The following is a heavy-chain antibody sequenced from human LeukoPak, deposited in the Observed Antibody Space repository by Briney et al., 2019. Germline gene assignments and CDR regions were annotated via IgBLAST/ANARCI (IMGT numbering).Heavy chain of an antibody. V-gene: IGHV4-38-2*02. CDR2: IYHSGST. CDR1: GYSISSGYY. J-gene: IGHJ6*03. CDR3: ARLTVGPYYYYYMDV. D-gene: IGHD4-11*01. Sequence: SETLSLTCTVSGYSISSGYYWGWIRQPPGKGLEWIGSIYHSGSTYYNPSLKSRVTISVDTSKNQFSLKLSSVTAADTAVYYCARLTVGPYYYYYMDVWGKGTTVTVSS.